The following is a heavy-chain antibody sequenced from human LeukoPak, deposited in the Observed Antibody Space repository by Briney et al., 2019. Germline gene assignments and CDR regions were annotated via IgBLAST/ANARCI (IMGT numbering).Heavy chain of an antibody. CDR2: INHRGGT. CDR1: VASFNIYY. Sequence: SETLSLTRAFYVASFNIYYWRCMTQPRAKALEWSVEINHRGGTNYNSSLNSRVTISVDTSKNQFSLNLSSVTAADTAIYYCARGGRYCGDDCYIDSWGQGTLVTVSS. J-gene: IGHJ4*02. CDR3: ARGGRYCGDDCYIDS. D-gene: IGHD2-21*01. V-gene: IGHV4-34*01.